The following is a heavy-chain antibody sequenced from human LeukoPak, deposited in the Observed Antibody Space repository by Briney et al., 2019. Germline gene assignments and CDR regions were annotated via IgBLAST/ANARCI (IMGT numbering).Heavy chain of an antibody. CDR2: ISSSSSYI. CDR1: GFTFSSYS. CDR3: AKDGIGDLRPFDY. V-gene: IGHV3-21*04. Sequence: PGGSLRLSCAASGFTFSSYSMNWVRQAPGKGLEWVSSISSSSSYIYYADSVKGRFTISRDNAKNSLYLQMNSLRAEDTAVYYCAKDGIGDLRPFDYWGQGTLVTVSS. D-gene: IGHD4-17*01. J-gene: IGHJ4*02.